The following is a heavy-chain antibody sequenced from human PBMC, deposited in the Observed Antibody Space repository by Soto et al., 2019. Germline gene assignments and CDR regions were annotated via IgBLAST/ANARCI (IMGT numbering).Heavy chain of an antibody. V-gene: IGHV3-74*01. J-gene: IGHJ4*02. Sequence: LRLSCAASGFIFKMYWMHWVRQSPGKGLVWISRIYNDGAYSDYADSVRGRFTISRDNVNDTLYLQMNNLRAEDSGLYYCTRGPRPISTGTGAYWGQGTQVTVSS. D-gene: IGHD3-10*01. CDR3: TRGPRPISTGTGAY. CDR1: GFIFKMYW. CDR2: IYNDGAYS.